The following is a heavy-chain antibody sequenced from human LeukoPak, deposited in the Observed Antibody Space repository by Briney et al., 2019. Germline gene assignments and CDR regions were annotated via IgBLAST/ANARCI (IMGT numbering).Heavy chain of an antibody. V-gene: IGHV4-34*12. CDR2: IFHSVST. Sequence: SSEALSLTSAVYGGSFSGYYWSWIRQPPGKGLGCSGEIFHSVSTNYTPSLKSRVTISVDTSKNQFSLKLRSVTAADTAVYYCARVRWSGAASVDYWGQGTLVTVSS. CDR1: GGSFSGYY. CDR3: ARVRWSGAASVDY. D-gene: IGHD4-23*01. J-gene: IGHJ4*02.